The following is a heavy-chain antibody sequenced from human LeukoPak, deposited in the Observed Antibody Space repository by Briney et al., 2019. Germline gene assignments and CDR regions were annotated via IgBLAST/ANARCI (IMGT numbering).Heavy chain of an antibody. V-gene: IGHV3-9*01. D-gene: IGHD3-3*01. CDR3: ARDGYYDFWSGYPVGYYYYMDV. CDR1: GFTFDDYA. J-gene: IGHJ6*03. CDR2: ISWNSGSI. Sequence: GGSLRLSCAASGFTFDDYAMHWVRHAPGKGLEWVSGISWNSGSIGYADSVKGRFTISRDNAKNSLYLQMNSLRAEDTAVYYCARDGYYDFWSGYPVGYYYYMDVWGKGNTVTVSS.